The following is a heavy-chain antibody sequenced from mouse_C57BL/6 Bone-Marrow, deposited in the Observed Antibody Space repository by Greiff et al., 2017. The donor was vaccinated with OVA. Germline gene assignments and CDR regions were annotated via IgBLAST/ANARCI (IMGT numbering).Heavy chain of an antibody. CDR2: INPNNGGT. CDR3: ARKGRDGTWRGFAY. CDR1: GYTFTDYN. V-gene: IGHV1-18*01. J-gene: IGHJ3*01. D-gene: IGHD2-1*01. Sequence: VQLQQSGPELVKPGASVKIPCKASGYTFTDYNMDWVKQSHGKSLEWIGDINPNNGGTIYNQKFKGKATLTVDKSSSTAYMELRSLTSEDTAVYYCARKGRDGTWRGFAYWGQGTLVTVSA.